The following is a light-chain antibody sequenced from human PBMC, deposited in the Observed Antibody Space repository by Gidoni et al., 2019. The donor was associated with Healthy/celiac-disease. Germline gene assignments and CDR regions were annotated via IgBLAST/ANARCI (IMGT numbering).Light chain of an antibody. CDR1: QDISNY. CDR3: QQYDNPLCS. J-gene: IGKJ2*04. V-gene: IGKV1-33*01. CDR2: DAS. Sequence: DIQMSQSPSSLSASVGDRVTITCPASQDISNYLNWYQQKPGKAPKLLIYDASNLETGVPSRFSGSGSGTDFTFTISSLQPEDIATYYCQQYDNPLCSFGQGTKLEIK.